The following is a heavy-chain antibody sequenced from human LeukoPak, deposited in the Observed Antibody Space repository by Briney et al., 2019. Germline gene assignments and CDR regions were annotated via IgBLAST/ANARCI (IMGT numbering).Heavy chain of an antibody. D-gene: IGHD5-24*01. CDR2: ISGSGGGT. J-gene: IGHJ3*02. CDR1: GFTFSSYA. CDR3: AKPLEMATIASGAFDI. Sequence: GGSLRLSCAASGFTFSSYAMSWVRQAPGKGLEWVSAISGSGGGTYYADSVKGRFTISRDNSKNTLYLQMNSLRAEDTAVYYCAKPLEMATIASGAFDIWGQGTMVTVSS. V-gene: IGHV3-23*01.